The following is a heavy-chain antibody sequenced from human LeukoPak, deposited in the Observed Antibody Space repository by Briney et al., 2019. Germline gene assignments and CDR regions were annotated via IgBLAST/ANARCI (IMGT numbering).Heavy chain of an antibody. D-gene: IGHD6-13*01. Sequence: SETLSLTCTVSGGSISSNGYYWSWIRQSPGKGLEWIGSIFYSGTTYYNLSLKSRVTISVDTSKNQFSLKLSSVTAADTAVYYCARQISRSWPLDYWGQGTLVTVSS. CDR1: GGSISSNGYY. V-gene: IGHV4-39*01. CDR2: IFYSGTT. CDR3: ARQISRSWPLDY. J-gene: IGHJ4*02.